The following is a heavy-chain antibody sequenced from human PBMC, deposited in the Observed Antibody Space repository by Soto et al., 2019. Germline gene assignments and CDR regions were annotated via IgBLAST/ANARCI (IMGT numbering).Heavy chain of an antibody. D-gene: IGHD6-19*01. Sequence: GGSLRLSCAASGFTFSSYGMHWVRQAPGKGLEWVAVISYDGSNKYYADSVKGRFTISRDNSKNTLYLQMNSLRAEDTAVYYCAKDLGGPWNSSGWYQVLYEGVDYWGQGTLVTVSS. V-gene: IGHV3-30*18. J-gene: IGHJ4*02. CDR2: ISYDGSNK. CDR3: AKDLGGPWNSSGWYQVLYEGVDY. CDR1: GFTFSSYG.